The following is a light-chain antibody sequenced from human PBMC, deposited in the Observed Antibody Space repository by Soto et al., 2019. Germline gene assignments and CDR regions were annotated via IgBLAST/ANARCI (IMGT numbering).Light chain of an antibody. J-gene: IGKJ3*01. Sequence: IMLTQSPGTLSLSPGESATLSCRASRSFSNSYLAWYQQKPGQAPRLLTYGATSRATGIPDRFTGSGSGTDFNLTISRLEPEDFAVYYCHQYGRSPLTFGPGTKVDIK. CDR1: RSFSNSY. CDR2: GAT. V-gene: IGKV3-20*01. CDR3: HQYGRSPLT.